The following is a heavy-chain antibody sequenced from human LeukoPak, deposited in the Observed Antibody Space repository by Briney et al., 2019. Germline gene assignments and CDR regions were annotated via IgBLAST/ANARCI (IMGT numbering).Heavy chain of an antibody. CDR1: GFTFSSYA. D-gene: IGHD3-10*02. CDR2: ISYDGSNK. J-gene: IGHJ6*04. V-gene: IGHV3-30*09. CDR3: AELGITMIGGV. Sequence: GGSLRLSCAASGFTFSSYAMHWVRQAPGKGLEWVAVISYDGSNKYYADSVKGRFAISRDNAKNSLYLQMNSLRAEDTAVYYCAELGITMIGGVWGKGTTVTISS.